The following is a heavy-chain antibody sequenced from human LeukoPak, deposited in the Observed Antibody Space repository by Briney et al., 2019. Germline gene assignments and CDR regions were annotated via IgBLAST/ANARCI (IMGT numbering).Heavy chain of an antibody. CDR2: ISGSGENT. D-gene: IGHD6-19*01. CDR3: AQDRFVSSGRDDY. CDR1: GFTFSSYA. Sequence: GVSLRLSCAASGFTFSSYAVSWVRQAPGKGLEWVSGISGSGENTYYVDSVKGRFTISRDNSKNTLYLQMTNLRVEDTAVYFCAQDRFVSSGRDDYWGQGTLVTVSS. J-gene: IGHJ4*02. V-gene: IGHV3-23*01.